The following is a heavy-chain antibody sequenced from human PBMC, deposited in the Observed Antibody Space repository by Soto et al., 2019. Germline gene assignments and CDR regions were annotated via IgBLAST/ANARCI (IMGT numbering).Heavy chain of an antibody. CDR3: AKWHTYYYDSRGFSGFDC. CDR1: GFAFGNYP. J-gene: IGHJ4*02. D-gene: IGHD3-22*01. Sequence: EAQLLQSGGGLVPPGGSLRLSCVASGFAFGNYPMAWVRQTPGKGLQWISTISGSGGMTDYEDSVRGRFTVSIDHSKDTVHLQMTSLRADDTAVYYCAKWHTYYYDSRGFSGFDCWGRGTLVTVSS. V-gene: IGHV3-23*01. CDR2: ISGSGGMT.